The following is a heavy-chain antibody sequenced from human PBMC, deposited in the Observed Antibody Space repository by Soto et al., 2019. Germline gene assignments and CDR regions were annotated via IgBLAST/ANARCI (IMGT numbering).Heavy chain of an antibody. V-gene: IGHV6-1*01. Sequence: SQTLSLTCSLSGHSLSINCVACNWIRQSPSRGLEWLGRTYYRSKWYNDYAVSVKSRITVNPDTSKNQFSLQLNSVTPEDTAVYYCARGLSSGRNNWFDPWGQGTLVTVSA. CDR2: TYYRSKWYN. D-gene: IGHD6-19*01. CDR1: GHSLSINCVA. J-gene: IGHJ5*02. CDR3: ARGLSSGRNNWFDP.